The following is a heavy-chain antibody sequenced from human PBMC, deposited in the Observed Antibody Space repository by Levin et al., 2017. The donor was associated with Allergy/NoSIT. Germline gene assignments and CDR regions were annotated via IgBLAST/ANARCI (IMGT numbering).Heavy chain of an antibody. CDR1: GYTFTDYY. J-gene: IGHJ6*02. CDR3: ARTYYYGSGSYSEGGMNV. D-gene: IGHD3-10*01. CDR2: LNPNSGGT. V-gene: IGHV1-2*02. Sequence: ASVKVSCKASGYTFTDYYLHWVRQAPGQGLEWMGWLNPNSGGTHYAQKFQGRVTMTRDTSISTAYMELSRLRSDDTAIYYCARTYYYGSGSYSEGGMNVWGQGTTVSVSS.